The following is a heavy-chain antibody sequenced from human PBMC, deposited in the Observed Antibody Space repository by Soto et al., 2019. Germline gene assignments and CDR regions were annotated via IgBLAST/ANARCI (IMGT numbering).Heavy chain of an antibody. Sequence: EPLSLTGNVSGGRISSYYCNWIRQPPGKGLEWIGYIYYSGSTNYNPSLKSRVTISVDTSKNPFSLKPSSVTAADTAVYYCAKLRGGNGGAYYFDYWGQGTLVTGSS. CDR3: AKLRGGNGGAYYFDY. V-gene: IGHV4-59*01. CDR1: GGRISSYY. CDR2: IYYSGST. D-gene: IGHD2-15*01. J-gene: IGHJ4*02.